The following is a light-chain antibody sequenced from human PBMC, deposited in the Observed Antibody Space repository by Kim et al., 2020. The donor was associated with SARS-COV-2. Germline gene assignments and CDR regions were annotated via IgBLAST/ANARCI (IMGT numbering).Light chain of an antibody. V-gene: IGKV1-5*03. CDR2: RAS. CDR1: QSISNW. Sequence: SAFVGDRVTITCRASQSISNWLAWYQQKPGKAPKLRIHRASSLQSGVPPRFSGSGSGTEFSLTNASLRPDDIATYYCQQSYSYSSFGQGTKLEI. CDR3: QQSYSYSS. J-gene: IGKJ2*01.